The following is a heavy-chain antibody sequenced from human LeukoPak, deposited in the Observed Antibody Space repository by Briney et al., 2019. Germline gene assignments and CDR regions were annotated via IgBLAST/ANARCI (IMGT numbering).Heavy chain of an antibody. CDR3: ARGPALHKNWVGGRWFDP. CDR1: GYTFTNYD. J-gene: IGHJ5*02. V-gene: IGHV1-8*01. CDR2: MNPKTGNT. Sequence: ASVKVPCKASGYTFTNYDINWVRQATGQGLEWMGWMNPKTGNTGYAQNFQGRVTMTRDTSESTAYMELSSLRSEDTAMYYCARGPALHKNWVGGRWFDPWGQGTLVTVSS. D-gene: IGHD3-16*01.